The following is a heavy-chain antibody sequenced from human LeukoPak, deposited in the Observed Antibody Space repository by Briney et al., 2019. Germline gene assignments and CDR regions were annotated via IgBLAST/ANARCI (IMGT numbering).Heavy chain of an antibody. CDR2: INTNTGNP. CDR1: GYTFISYA. CDR3: ARLFDYYDSGRRSFDI. Sequence: GASVKVSCKASGYTFISYAMNWVRQAPGQGLEWMGWINTNTGNPTYAQGFTGRFVFSLDTSVSTAYLQISTLKAEDTAVYYCARLFDYYDSGRRSFDIWGQGTMVTVSS. J-gene: IGHJ3*02. D-gene: IGHD3-22*01. V-gene: IGHV7-4-1*02.